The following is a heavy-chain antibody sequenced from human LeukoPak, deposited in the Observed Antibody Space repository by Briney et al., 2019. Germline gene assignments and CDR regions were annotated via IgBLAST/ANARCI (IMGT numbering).Heavy chain of an antibody. CDR2: IWYDGSNK. V-gene: IGHV3-33*01. CDR1: GFTFTSYA. Sequence: PGGSLRLSCVASGFTFTSYAMHWVRQAPGKGLEWVAVIWYDGSNKYYADSVKVRFIISRDNSKNTLYLQMNSLRAEDTALYYCARDPPDYWGQGTLVTVSS. J-gene: IGHJ4*02. CDR3: ARDPPDY.